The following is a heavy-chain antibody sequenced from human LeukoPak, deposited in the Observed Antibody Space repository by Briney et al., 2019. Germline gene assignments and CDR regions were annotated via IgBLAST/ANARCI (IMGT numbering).Heavy chain of an antibody. J-gene: IGHJ6*03. CDR3: AREQTSLGYCSGGSCYYYYMDV. CDR1: GYTFTGYY. D-gene: IGHD2-15*01. V-gene: IGHV1-2*02. Sequence: GASVKVSCKASGYTFTGYYMHWVRQAPGQGLEWMGWINPNSGGTNYAQKFQGRVTMTRDTSISTAYMELSRLRSDDTAVYYCAREQTSLGYCSGGSCYYYYMDVWGKGTTVTVSS. CDR2: INPNSGGT.